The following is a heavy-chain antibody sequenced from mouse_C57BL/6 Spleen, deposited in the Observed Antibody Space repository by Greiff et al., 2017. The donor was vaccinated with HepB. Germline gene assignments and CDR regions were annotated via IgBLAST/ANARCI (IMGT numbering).Heavy chain of an antibody. CDR3: ARSGYDRGFAY. CDR1: GYAFSSYW. J-gene: IGHJ3*01. D-gene: IGHD2-14*01. CDR2: IYPGDGAT. Sequence: QVQLQQSGAELVKPGVSVKISCKASGYAFSSYWMNWLKQRPGKGLEWIGQIYPGDGATNYNGKFKGKATLTADKSSSTAYMQLSSLTSEDSAVYFCARSGYDRGFAYWGQGTLVTVSA. V-gene: IGHV1-80*01.